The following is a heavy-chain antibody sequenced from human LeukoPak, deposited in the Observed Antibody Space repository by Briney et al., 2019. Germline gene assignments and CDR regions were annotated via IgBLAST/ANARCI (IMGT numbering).Heavy chain of an antibody. CDR2: IHPSGSL. D-gene: IGHD3-10*01. CDR1: DASFSGYY. J-gene: IGHJ4*02. Sequence: PSETLSLTCAIYDASFSGYYWSWIRQPPGKGLEWIGEIHPSGSLSYNPSLESRTIISVDASKNQFSLILNSVTAADTALYFCSRGGDASKAGKYWGQGALVTVSS. CDR3: SRGGDASKAGKY. V-gene: IGHV4-34*01.